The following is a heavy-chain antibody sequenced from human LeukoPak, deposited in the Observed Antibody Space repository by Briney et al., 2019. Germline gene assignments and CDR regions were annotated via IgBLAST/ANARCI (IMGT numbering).Heavy chain of an antibody. V-gene: IGHV3-66*01. Sequence: GGSLRLSCAASGFTVSSNYMSWVRQAPGKGLEWVSVIYSGGSTYYADSVKGRFTISRDNSKNTLYLQMNSLRAEDTAVYYCARVEGAYYYDSSGYYRYWGQGTLVTVSS. J-gene: IGHJ4*02. CDR3: ARVEGAYYYDSSGYYRY. D-gene: IGHD3-22*01. CDR2: IYSGGST. CDR1: GFTVSSNY.